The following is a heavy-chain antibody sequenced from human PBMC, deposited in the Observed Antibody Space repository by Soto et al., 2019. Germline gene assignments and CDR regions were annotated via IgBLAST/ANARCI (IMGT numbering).Heavy chain of an antibody. V-gene: IGHV5-10-1*01. CDR1: GYSFTSYW. CDR2: IDPSDSYT. CDR3: ASTANVDTAMVYGSV. D-gene: IGHD5-18*01. J-gene: IGHJ3*01. Sequence: HGESLKISCKGSGYSFTSYWISWVRQMPGKGLEWMGRIDPSDSYTNYSPSFQGHVTISADKSISTAYLQWSSLKASDTAMYYCASTANVDTAMVYGSVWGQGTMVTVSS.